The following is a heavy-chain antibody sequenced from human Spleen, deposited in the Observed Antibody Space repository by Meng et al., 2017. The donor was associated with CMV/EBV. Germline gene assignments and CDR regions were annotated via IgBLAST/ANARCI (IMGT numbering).Heavy chain of an antibody. V-gene: IGHV4-34*01. CDR1: GGCFSGYY. J-gene: IGHJ4*02. D-gene: IGHD2-8*01. CDR3: ATGLMVYYSFDY. CDR2: INHSGST. Sequence: QAQPQKWGAGLWKPSETLSLTCAVYGGCFSGYYWSCSQQPPGKGLEWIGEINHSGSTNYNPSLKSRVTISVDTSKNQFSLKLSSVTAADTAVYYCATGLMVYYSFDYWGQGTLVTSPQ.